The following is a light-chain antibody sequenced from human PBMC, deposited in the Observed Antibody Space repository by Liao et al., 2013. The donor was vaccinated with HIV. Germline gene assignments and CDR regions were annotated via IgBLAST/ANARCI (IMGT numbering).Light chain of an antibody. CDR2: QDR. CDR1: KLGDKY. J-gene: IGLJ2*01. CDR3: QAWDSSVV. Sequence: SYELTQPPSVSVSPGQTASITCSGDKLGDKYACWYQQKPGQSPVLVIYQDRRRPSGIPERFSGSNSGSTATLTISGTQAMDEADYYCQAWDSSVVFGGGTKLTVL. V-gene: IGLV3-1*01.